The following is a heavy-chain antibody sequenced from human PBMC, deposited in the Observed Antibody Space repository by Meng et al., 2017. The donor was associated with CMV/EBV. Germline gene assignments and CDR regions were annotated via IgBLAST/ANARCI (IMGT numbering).Heavy chain of an antibody. CDR1: GNTFTGYC. D-gene: IGHD2-15*01. CDR2: INPNSGGT. V-gene: IGHV1-2*02. Sequence: QGAAVQAGAEVKEPRAPVKVSCKASGNTFTGYCMHWVRPAPGQGLGWMGWINPNSGGTNYAQKFKGRVTMTRDTSISTAYMELSRLGSDDTAVYYCARDDGSLDYWGQGTLVTVSS. J-gene: IGHJ4*02. CDR3: ARDDGSLDY.